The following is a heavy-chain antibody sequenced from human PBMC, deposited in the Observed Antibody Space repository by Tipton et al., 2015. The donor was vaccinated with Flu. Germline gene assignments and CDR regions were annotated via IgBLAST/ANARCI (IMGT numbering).Heavy chain of an antibody. CDR3: ARGSGSGTYMIFDF. V-gene: IGHV4-4*07. CDR1: GGSMSSYY. J-gene: IGHJ4*02. CDR2: VYTSGNT. Sequence: TLSLTCTVSGGSMSSYYWAWIRQPAGKGLEWIGRVYTSGNTKYNPSLESRVTLSVDTSKNLFSLKLTSVTAADTAVYYCARGSGSGTYMIFDFWGQGTLATVSS. D-gene: IGHD3-10*01.